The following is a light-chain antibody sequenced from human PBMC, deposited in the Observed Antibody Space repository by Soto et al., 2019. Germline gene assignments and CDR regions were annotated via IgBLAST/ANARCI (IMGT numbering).Light chain of an antibody. CDR2: GAS. Sequence: IVMTQSLATLSVSPGERATLSCRASQSVSSNLAWYQQQPGQAPRLLIYGASTRATGIPARFSGSGSGTEFTLTISSLQSEDFAVYYCQQYNNWPRTFGQGTKVEIK. J-gene: IGKJ1*01. CDR3: QQYNNWPRT. V-gene: IGKV3-15*01. CDR1: QSVSSN.